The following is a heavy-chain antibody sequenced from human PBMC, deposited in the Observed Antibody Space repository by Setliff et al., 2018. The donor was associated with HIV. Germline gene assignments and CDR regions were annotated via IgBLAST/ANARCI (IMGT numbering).Heavy chain of an antibody. J-gene: IGHJ4*01. CDR3: ATLRWLRSKHSDY. CDR1: GASITNTNYY. V-gene: IGHV4-39*01. D-gene: IGHD5-12*01. Sequence: KASETLSLTCTVSGASITNTNYYWGWIRQPPGKGLEWIGAVYYSGNTYYNPSLKSRITMSVDTSKNQFSLKLRSVTAADTAVFFCATLRWLRSKHSDYWGQGTLVTVSS. CDR2: VYYSGNT.